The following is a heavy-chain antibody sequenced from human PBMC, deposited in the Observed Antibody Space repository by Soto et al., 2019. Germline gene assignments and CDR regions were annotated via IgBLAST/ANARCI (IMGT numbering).Heavy chain of an antibody. CDR3: ARSPMGYCSSSTCQGTWFDP. V-gene: IGHV1-2*02. Sequence: ASVKVSCKASGYTFTGYYIHWVRQAPGQGLEWMGWINPNSGGTNYAQELQGRVTMTRDTSISTAHMELSRLRSDDTAVYYCARSPMGYCSSSTCQGTWFDPWGQGTLVTVSS. J-gene: IGHJ5*02. D-gene: IGHD2-2*01. CDR2: INPNSGGT. CDR1: GYTFTGYY.